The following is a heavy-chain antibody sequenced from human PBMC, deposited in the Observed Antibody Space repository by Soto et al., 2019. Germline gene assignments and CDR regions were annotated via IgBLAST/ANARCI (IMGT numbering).Heavy chain of an antibody. V-gene: IGHV4-31*03. Sequence: QVQLQESGPGLVKPSQTLSLTCTVSGGSISSGGYYWSWIRQHPGKGLEWIGYIYYSGSTYYNPSLQSRVTISVDTSKTQFSLKLSSVTAADTAVYYCARGRGIVATINRSLLFDYWGQGTLVTVSS. J-gene: IGHJ4*02. D-gene: IGHD5-12*01. CDR1: GGSISSGGYY. CDR3: ARGRGIVATINRSLLFDY. CDR2: IYYSGST.